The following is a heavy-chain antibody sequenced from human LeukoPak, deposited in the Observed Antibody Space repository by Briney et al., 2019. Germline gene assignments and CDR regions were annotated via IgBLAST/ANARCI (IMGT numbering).Heavy chain of an antibody. CDR2: IYYNGST. Sequence: SETLSLTCTVSGVSITTGKHYWSWIRQPPGKGLEWIGYIYYNGSTNYNPSLKSRVTISVDTSKNQFSLKLSSVTAADTAVYYCARSFGGFTMIVVAPRVRHIDAFDIWGQGTMVTVSS. CDR3: ARSFGGFTMIVVAPRVRHIDAFDI. V-gene: IGHV4-61*01. D-gene: IGHD3-22*01. CDR1: GVSITTGKHY. J-gene: IGHJ3*02.